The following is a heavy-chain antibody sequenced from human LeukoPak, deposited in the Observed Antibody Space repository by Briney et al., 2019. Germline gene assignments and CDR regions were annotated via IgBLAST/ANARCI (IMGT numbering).Heavy chain of an antibody. V-gene: IGHV1-2*02. CDR1: GYTFTGYY. D-gene: IGHD6-19*01. J-gene: IGHJ3*02. CDR3: ARGRGSGWYVGAFDI. CDR2: INPNSGGT. Sequence: ASVKVSCKASGYTFTGYYTHWVRQAPGQGLEWMGWINPNSGGTNYAQKFQGRVTMTRDTSISTAYMELSRLRSDDTAVYYCARGRGSGWYVGAFDIWGQGTMVTVSS.